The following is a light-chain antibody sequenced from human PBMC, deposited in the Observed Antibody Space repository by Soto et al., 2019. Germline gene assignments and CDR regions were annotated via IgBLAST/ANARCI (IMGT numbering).Light chain of an antibody. Sequence: SYELTQPPSVSVAPGKTARITCGGNNIGSKSVHWYQQKPGQAPVLVIYYDSDRPSGIPERFSVSNSGNTATLTISRVEAGDEADYYCQVWDSSSDHRGVFGTGTKLTVL. CDR3: QVWDSSSDHRGV. CDR2: YDS. V-gene: IGLV3-21*04. CDR1: NIGSKS. J-gene: IGLJ1*01.